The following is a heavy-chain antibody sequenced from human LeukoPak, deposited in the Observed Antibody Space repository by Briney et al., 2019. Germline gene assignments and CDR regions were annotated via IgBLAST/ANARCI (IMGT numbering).Heavy chain of an antibody. CDR2: IYSGGST. V-gene: IGHV3-66*01. Sequence: GGSLRLSCAASGFTFSSYGMHWVRQAPGKGLEWVSVIYSGGSTYYADSVKGRFTISRDNSKNTLYLQMNSLRAEDTAVYYCARESDAFDIWGQGTMVTVSS. J-gene: IGHJ3*02. CDR1: GFTFSSYG. CDR3: ARESDAFDI.